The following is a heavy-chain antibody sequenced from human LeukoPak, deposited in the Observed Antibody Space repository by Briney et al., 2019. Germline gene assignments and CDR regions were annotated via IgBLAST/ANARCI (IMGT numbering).Heavy chain of an antibody. J-gene: IGHJ4*02. CDR3: AKQRGPLFDY. D-gene: IGHD3-16*01. Sequence: GGSLRLSCAASGFTFSSYWMSWVRQAPGKGLEWVANIKQDGSEEYYVDSVKGRFTISRDIAKNSLYLQMNSLRAEDTAVYYCAKQRGPLFDYWGQGTLVTVSS. CDR2: IKQDGSEE. CDR1: GFTFSSYW. V-gene: IGHV3-7*03.